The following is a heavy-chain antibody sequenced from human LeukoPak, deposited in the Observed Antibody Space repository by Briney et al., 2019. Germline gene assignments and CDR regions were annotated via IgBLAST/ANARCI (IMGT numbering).Heavy chain of an antibody. Sequence: GASVKVSCKASGYTFTSYGISWVRQAPGQGLEWMGWISAYNGNTNYAQKLQGRVTMTTDTSTSTAYMELRSLRSDDTAVYYCARYFWTGNQMGGYSDYWGQGTLVTVSS. CDR1: GYTFTSYG. CDR2: ISAYNGNT. D-gene: IGHD3/OR15-3a*01. V-gene: IGHV1-18*01. J-gene: IGHJ4*02. CDR3: ARYFWTGNQMGGYSDY.